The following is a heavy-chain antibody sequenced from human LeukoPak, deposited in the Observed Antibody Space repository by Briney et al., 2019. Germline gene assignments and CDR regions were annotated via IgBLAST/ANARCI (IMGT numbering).Heavy chain of an antibody. CDR1: GFTFSSYS. J-gene: IGHJ3*02. Sequence: GGPLRLSCAASGFTFSSYSMNWVRQAPGKGLEWVSSISSSSSYIYYADSVKGRFTISRDNAKNSLYLQMNSLRAEDTAVYYCARDPYGDIDAFDIWGQGTMVTVSS. CDR3: ARDPYGDIDAFDI. D-gene: IGHD4-17*01. V-gene: IGHV3-21*01. CDR2: ISSSSSYI.